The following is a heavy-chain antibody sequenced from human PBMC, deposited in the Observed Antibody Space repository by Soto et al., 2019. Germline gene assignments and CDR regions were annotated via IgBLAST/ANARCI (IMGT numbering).Heavy chain of an antibody. V-gene: IGHV3-30-3*01. CDR1: GFTFSSYA. J-gene: IGHJ6*02. D-gene: IGHD2-15*01. CDR3: ARPAYCSGGSCYREMDV. CDR2: ISYDGSNK. Sequence: QVQLVESGGGVVQPGRSLRLSCAASGFTFSSYAMHWVRQAPGKGLEWVAVISYDGSNKYYADSVKGRFTISRDNSKNTLYLQMNSLGAEDTAVYYCARPAYCSGGSCYREMDVWGQGTTVTVSS.